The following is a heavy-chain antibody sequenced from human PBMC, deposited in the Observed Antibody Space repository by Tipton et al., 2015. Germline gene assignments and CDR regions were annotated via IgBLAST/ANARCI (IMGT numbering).Heavy chain of an antibody. V-gene: IGHV4-39*07. CDR1: GGSISRSDYY. J-gene: IGHJ3*02. CDR3: ARDKERWLQYWAFDI. CDR2: MFYSGSA. D-gene: IGHD5-24*01. Sequence: TLSLTCNVFGGSISRSDYYWGWIRQPPGKGLEWIGNMFYSGSAYYNPALNSRVTISVDTSKNQFSLKLSSVTAADTAVYYCARDKERWLQYWAFDIWGQGTMVTVSS.